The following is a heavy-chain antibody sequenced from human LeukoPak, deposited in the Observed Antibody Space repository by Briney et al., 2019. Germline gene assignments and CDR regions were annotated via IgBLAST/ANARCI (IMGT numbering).Heavy chain of an antibody. CDR1: GGSLSGYY. CDR2: INHSGST. CDR3: AREDFPGKDHAFDI. Sequence: SETLSLTCAVYGGSLSGYYWSWIRQPPGKGLEWIGEINHSGSTNYNPSLKSRVTISVDTSKNQFSLKLSSVTAADTAVYYCAREDFPGKDHAFDIWGQGTMVTVSS. V-gene: IGHV4-34*01. J-gene: IGHJ3*02. D-gene: IGHD2-15*01.